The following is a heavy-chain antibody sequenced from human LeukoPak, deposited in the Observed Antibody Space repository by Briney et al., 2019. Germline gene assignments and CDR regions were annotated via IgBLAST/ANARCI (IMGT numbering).Heavy chain of an antibody. J-gene: IGHJ5*02. CDR1: GYTFIRHW. CDR2: INPTGTAT. D-gene: IGHD3-10*01. V-gene: IGHV1-46*01. Sequence: ASVKVSCKASGYTFIRHWMHWVRLAPGQGLEWVGLINPTGTATLYAQKFQGRITLTRDMSTSTDYMELRSLKSEDTAVYYCARDNSVGDIAWWFDPWGQRTLVTVSP. CDR3: ARDNSVGDIAWWFDP.